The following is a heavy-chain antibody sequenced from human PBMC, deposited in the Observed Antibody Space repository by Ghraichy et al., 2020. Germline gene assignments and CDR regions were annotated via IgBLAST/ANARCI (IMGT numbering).Heavy chain of an antibody. V-gene: IGHV3-30*18. CDR2: ILYDGSNK. CDR1: GFTFSSYG. Sequence: GESLNISCAASGFTFSSYGMHWVRQAPGKGLEWVAVILYDGSNKYYADSVKGRFTISRDNSKNTLYLQMNSLRAEDTAVYYCAKDYCTNGVCYHFDYWGQGTLVTVSS. CDR3: AKDYCTNGVCYHFDY. J-gene: IGHJ4*02. D-gene: IGHD2-8*01.